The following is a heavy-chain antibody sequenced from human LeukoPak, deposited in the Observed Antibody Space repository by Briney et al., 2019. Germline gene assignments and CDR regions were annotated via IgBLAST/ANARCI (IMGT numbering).Heavy chain of an antibody. CDR1: GYTFTSYD. CDR2: MNPNSGNT. CDR3: ARSQWLRFGYYYYYMDV. V-gene: IGHV1-8*01. Sequence: GASVKVSCKASGYTFTSYDINWVRQATGQGLEWMGWMNPNSGNTGYAQKFQGRVTMTRNTSISTAYMELSSLRSEDTAVYYCARSQWLRFGYYYYYMDVWGKGTTVTISS. J-gene: IGHJ6*03. D-gene: IGHD5-12*01.